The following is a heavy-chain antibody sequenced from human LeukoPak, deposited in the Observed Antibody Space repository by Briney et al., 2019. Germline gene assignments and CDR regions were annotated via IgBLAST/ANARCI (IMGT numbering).Heavy chain of an antibody. D-gene: IGHD3-16*02. Sequence: GGSLRLSCAASGFTFSSYSMNWVRQAPGKGLEWVSYISSSSSTIYYADSVKSRFTISRDNAKNSLYLQMNSLRAEDTAVYYCARGLFGGVIVSDYWGQGTLVTVSS. CDR3: ARGLFGGVIVSDY. J-gene: IGHJ4*02. CDR2: ISSSSSTI. CDR1: GFTFSSYS. V-gene: IGHV3-48*04.